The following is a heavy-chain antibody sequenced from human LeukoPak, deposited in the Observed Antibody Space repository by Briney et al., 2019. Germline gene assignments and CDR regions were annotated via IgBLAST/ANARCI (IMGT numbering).Heavy chain of an antibody. V-gene: IGHV3-11*01. J-gene: IGHJ4*02. CDR3: AKGASLDY. CDR1: GFTFSDNY. Sequence: PGGSLRLSCAASGFTFSDNYMSWIRQAPGKGLEWVSYISSSSVTKYYADSVKGRFTISRDNAKNSLYLQMNSLRAEDTAVYYCAKGASLDYWGQGTLVTVSS. CDR2: ISSSSVTK.